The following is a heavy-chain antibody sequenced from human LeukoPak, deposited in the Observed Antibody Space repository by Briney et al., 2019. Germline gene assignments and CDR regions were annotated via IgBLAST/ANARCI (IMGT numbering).Heavy chain of an antibody. CDR3: AVRCSGGSCYSGGFDY. Sequence: GGSLRLSCAASGFTFSSYAMSWVRQAPGKGLEWVTAISGSGGSTYYADSVKGRFTISRDNSKNTLYLQMNSLRAEDTAVYYCAVRCSGGSCYSGGFDYWGQGTLVTVSS. CDR1: GFTFSSYA. CDR2: ISGSGGST. V-gene: IGHV3-23*01. D-gene: IGHD2-15*01. J-gene: IGHJ4*02.